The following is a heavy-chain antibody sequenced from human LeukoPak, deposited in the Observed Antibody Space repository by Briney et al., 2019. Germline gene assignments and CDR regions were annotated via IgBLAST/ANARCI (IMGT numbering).Heavy chain of an antibody. Sequence: GGSLRLSCAASGFTFSSYWMSWVRQAPGKGLEWVANIKQDGSEKYYVDSVKGRFTISRDNAKNSLYPQMYSLRAEDTAVYYCARDCSGGSCYCYYGMDVWGQGTTVTVSS. D-gene: IGHD2-15*01. CDR3: ARDCSGGSCYCYYGMDV. CDR1: GFTFSSYW. CDR2: IKQDGSEK. V-gene: IGHV3-7*01. J-gene: IGHJ6*02.